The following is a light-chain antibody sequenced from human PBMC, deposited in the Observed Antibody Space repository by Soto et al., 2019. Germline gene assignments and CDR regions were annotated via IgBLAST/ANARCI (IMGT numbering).Light chain of an antibody. CDR2: SIS. J-gene: IGLJ2*01. V-gene: IGLV7-43*01. CDR3: LLYLYGHVRI. Sequence: QAVVTQEPSLTVSPGGTVTLTCASSTGEVTGGHFPNWIQQKPGQAPRSLIYSISNHYSWTPARFSGSLLGGKAALTLSGVQPEDEAEYYCLLYLYGHVRIIGGRTKLTVL. CDR1: TGEVTGGHF.